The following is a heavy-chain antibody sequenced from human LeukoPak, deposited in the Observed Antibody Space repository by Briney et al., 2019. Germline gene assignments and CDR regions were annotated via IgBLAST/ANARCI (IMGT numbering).Heavy chain of an antibody. CDR3: ARTTEGGYTYGYFYYYYMDV. CDR2: LHYSGCT. J-gene: IGHJ6*03. D-gene: IGHD5-18*01. CDR1: GGSISGYY. V-gene: IGHV4-59*01. Sequence: SETLSLTCTVSGGSISGYYWSWIRQPPGKGLEWIGYLHYSGCTNYNPSLKSRVTISVDTSKNQFSLKLSSVTAADTAVYYCARTTEGGYTYGYFYYYYMDVWGKGTTVTISS.